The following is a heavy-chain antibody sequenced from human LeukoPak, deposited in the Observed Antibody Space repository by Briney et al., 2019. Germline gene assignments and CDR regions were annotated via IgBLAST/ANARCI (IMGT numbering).Heavy chain of an antibody. CDR3: ARGLPYYYDSSGYYLR. D-gene: IGHD3-22*01. CDR1: GGSFSGYY. V-gene: IGHV4-34*01. Sequence: SETLSLTCAVYGGSFSGYYWSWIRQPPGKGLEWIGGINHSGSTNYNPSLKSRVTISVDTSKKQFSLKLSSVTAADTAVYYCARGLPYYYDSSGYYLRWGQGTLVTVSS. J-gene: IGHJ4*02. CDR2: INHSGST.